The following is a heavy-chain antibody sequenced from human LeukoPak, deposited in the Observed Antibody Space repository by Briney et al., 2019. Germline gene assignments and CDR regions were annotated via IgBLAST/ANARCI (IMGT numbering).Heavy chain of an antibody. J-gene: IGHJ6*03. Sequence: PGRSLRLSCSASGFPLDDYSMHWVPRAPGRGLEWVSGLNWNSGGIVYADCVKGRYPISRDNAKGSLSLQITSWRAEDTAVYHCARAWEYSRSLGRYYYYMDVWGKGTTVTVSS. D-gene: IGHD6-6*01. CDR2: LNWNSGGI. CDR3: ARAWEYSRSLGRYYYYMDV. V-gene: IGHV3-9*01. CDR1: GFPLDDYS.